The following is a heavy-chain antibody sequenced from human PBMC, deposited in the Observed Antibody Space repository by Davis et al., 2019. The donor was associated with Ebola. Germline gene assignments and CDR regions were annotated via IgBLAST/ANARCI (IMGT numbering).Heavy chain of an antibody. J-gene: IGHJ4*02. CDR2: MFSSGNA. Sequence: SETLSLTCTVSRDSVSGYYWSWIRQPPGKGLEWIGYMFSSGNAKYNPSLKSRVTMSLDTSRNQIALKLNSVTAADTAVYYCARWDLGYFDYWGQGILVTVSS. V-gene: IGHV4-59*08. CDR1: RDSVSGYY. D-gene: IGHD1-26*01. CDR3: ARWDLGYFDY.